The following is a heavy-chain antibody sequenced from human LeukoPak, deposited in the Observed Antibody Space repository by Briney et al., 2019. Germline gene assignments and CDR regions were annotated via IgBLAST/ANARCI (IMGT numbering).Heavy chain of an antibody. Sequence: GGSLRLSCAASGFTFSSYDMHWVRQAPGKGLEWVSVISSDENNKYYADSVKGRFTISRDNSKDTLYLQMSSLRPEDTAVYYCAKEGRWLQLGGAFDIWGQGTMVTVSS. J-gene: IGHJ3*02. V-gene: IGHV3-30*18. D-gene: IGHD5-24*01. CDR3: AKEGRWLQLGGAFDI. CDR2: ISSDENNK. CDR1: GFTFSSYD.